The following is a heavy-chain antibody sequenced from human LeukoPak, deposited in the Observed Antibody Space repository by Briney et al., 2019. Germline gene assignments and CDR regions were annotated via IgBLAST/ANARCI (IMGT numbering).Heavy chain of an antibody. J-gene: IGHJ4*02. CDR1: GYTFTGYY. CDR3: ARAGSYVHEPFDY. CDR2: INPNSGGT. Sequence: ASVKVSCKASGYTFTGYYMHWVGQAPGQGLEWMGWINPNSGGTNYAQKFQGRVTMTRDTSISTAYMELSRLRSDDTAVYYCARAGSYVHEPFDYWGQGTLVTVSS. D-gene: IGHD3-10*01. V-gene: IGHV1-2*02.